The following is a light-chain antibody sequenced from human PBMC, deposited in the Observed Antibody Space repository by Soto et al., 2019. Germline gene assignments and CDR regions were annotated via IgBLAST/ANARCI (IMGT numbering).Light chain of an antibody. CDR1: QRVDKH. V-gene: IGKV3-11*01. Sequence: EIVLAQSPATLSVSPGERATLSCRASQRVDKHLAWYQHRPGQAPRLLIYDTSYRAAGIPARFSGSGSGTHFTLTLSSLDPEALAVYYCQQRGTVGPGAKVDSK. CDR3: QQRGT. CDR2: DTS. J-gene: IGKJ3*01.